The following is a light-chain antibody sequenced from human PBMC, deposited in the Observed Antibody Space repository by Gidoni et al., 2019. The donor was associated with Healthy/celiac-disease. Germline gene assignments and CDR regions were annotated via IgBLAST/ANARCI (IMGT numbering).Light chain of an antibody. V-gene: IGKV1-8*01. CDR3: QQYYSYPRT. CDR2: AAS. CDR1: QGISSY. Sequence: IRITQSPSSLAASTGDRVTITCRASQGISSYLAWYQQKPGKAPKLLIYAASTLQSGVPSRFSGSGSGTDFTLTISCLQSEDFATYYCQQYYSYPRTFGQGTKVEIK. J-gene: IGKJ1*01.